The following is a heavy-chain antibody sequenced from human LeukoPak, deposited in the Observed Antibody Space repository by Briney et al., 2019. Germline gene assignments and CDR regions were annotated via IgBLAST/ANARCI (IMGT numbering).Heavy chain of an antibody. D-gene: IGHD6-19*01. CDR2: IIPIFGTA. CDR3: ATGGPWGIPVAGGGPQDY. V-gene: IGHV1-69*05. Sequence: ASVKVSCKASGGTFSSYAISWVRQAPGQGLEWMGGIIPIFGTANYAQKFQGRVTITTDESTSTAYMELTSLRAEDTAVYYCATGGPWGIPVAGGGPQDYWGHGTLVTVSS. J-gene: IGHJ4*01. CDR1: GGTFSSYA.